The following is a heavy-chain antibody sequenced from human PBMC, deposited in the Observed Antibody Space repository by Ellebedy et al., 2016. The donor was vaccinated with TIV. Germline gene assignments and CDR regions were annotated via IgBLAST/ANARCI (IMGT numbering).Heavy chain of an antibody. J-gene: IGHJ4*02. D-gene: IGHD3-16*01. CDR1: GFTSSRYW. CDR3: AKDGGYGYFDY. Sequence: GGSLRLSCAASGFTSSRYWMHWVRQAPGKGLVWVSRINEDGRTTNYAGSLKGQFTISRDHAKNSLYLQMNSLRDEDTAVYYCAKDGGYGYFDYWGQGTLVTVSS. V-gene: IGHV3-74*01. CDR2: INEDGRTT.